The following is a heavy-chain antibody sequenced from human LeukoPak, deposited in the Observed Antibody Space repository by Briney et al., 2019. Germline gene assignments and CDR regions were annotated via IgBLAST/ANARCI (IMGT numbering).Heavy chain of an antibody. D-gene: IGHD1-26*01. CDR2: ISGYNGHT. V-gene: IGHV1-18*01. J-gene: IGHJ4*02. Sequence: ASVKVSRKASGYTFTTSGITWVRQAPGQGLEWMGWISGYNGHTKYGQDFQGRVTMTTDTSTTTAYMELRSLRSADTAVYYCARGGRGGSNHFDYWGQGTLVTVSS. CDR3: ARGGRGGSNHFDY. CDR1: GYTFTTSG.